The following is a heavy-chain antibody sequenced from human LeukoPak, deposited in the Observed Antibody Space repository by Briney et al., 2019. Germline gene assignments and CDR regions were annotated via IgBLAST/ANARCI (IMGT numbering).Heavy chain of an antibody. CDR3: ARDGTTYDILTGDY. J-gene: IGHJ4*02. CDR1: GFTVSSNY. D-gene: IGHD3-9*01. CDR2: IYSGGST. V-gene: IGHV3-66*01. Sequence: QPGGSLRLSCAASGFTVSSNYMSWVRQAPGKGLEWVSVIYSGGSTYYADSVKGRFTISRDNAKNSLYLQMNSLRAEDTAVYYCARDGTTYDILTGDYWGQGTLVTVSS.